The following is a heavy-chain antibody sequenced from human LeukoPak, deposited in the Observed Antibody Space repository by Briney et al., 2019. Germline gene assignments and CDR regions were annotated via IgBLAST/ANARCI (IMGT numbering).Heavy chain of an antibody. D-gene: IGHD3-22*01. CDR1: GFTFSKYW. Sequence: PGESLRLSCAASGFTFSKYWMTWVRQASGKGLEWVANIRGDGSVKYLLDSVKGRFTISRDNVKNSLSLEMNNLRAEDTAVYYCSRDANYYDSSRHYFDAFDIWGQGTMVTVSS. CDR3: SRDANYYDSSRHYFDAFDI. CDR2: IRGDGSVK. J-gene: IGHJ3*02. V-gene: IGHV3-7*01.